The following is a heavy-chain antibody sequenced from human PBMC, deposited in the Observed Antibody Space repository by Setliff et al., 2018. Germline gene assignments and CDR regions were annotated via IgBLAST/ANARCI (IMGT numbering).Heavy chain of an antibody. Sequence: SETLSLTCTVSGGSISSGSYYWSWIRQPAGKGLEWIGRIYTSGSTNYNPSLKSRVTISVDTSKNQFSLKLSSVTAADTAVYYCARFRRGVALGWFDPWGQGTLVTVSS. J-gene: IGHJ5*02. CDR2: IYTSGST. CDR3: ARFRRGVALGWFDP. V-gene: IGHV4-61*02. CDR1: GGSISSGSYY. D-gene: IGHD3-10*01.